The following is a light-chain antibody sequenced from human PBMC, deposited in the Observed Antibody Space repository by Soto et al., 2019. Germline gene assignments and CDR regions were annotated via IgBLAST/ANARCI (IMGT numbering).Light chain of an antibody. CDR2: VNNDGSH. CDR3: QTWGTGFWV. CDR1: SGQRNYA. V-gene: IGLV4-69*01. Sequence: QLVLTQSPSASASLGASVKLTCTLSSGQRNYAIAWHQQQPEKGPRYLMNVNNDGSHTKGDGIPDRFSGSASGAERYLTISSLQSEDEADYYCQTWGTGFWVFGGGTKVTVL. J-gene: IGLJ3*02.